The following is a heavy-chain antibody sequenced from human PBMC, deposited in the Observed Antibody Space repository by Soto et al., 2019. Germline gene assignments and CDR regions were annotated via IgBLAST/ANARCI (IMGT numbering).Heavy chain of an antibody. CDR3: AREGGGLGYCSGGTCNWYFDL. CDR2: IIPIFGTL. CDR1: GGTFRSYG. Sequence: QVQLVQSGAEVKRPGSSVKVSCKASGGTFRSYGINWVRQAPGQGLEWMGGIIPIFGTLNSAQKFQGRVTITADESTRTAYMELSSLRPEDTAVYYCAREGGGLGYCSGGTCNWYFDLWGRGTLVTVSS. J-gene: IGHJ2*01. D-gene: IGHD2-15*01. V-gene: IGHV1-69*01.